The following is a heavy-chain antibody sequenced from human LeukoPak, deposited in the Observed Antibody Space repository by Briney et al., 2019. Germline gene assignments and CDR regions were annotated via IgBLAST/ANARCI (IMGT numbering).Heavy chain of an antibody. D-gene: IGHD2-21*01. J-gene: IGHJ4*02. CDR1: GFTFSIFG. CDR2: IRYDGSNK. Sequence: PGGSLRLSCTASGFTFSIFGMHWVRQAPGKGLEWVAFIRYDGSNKYYADSVKGRFTISRDNSKNTLYLQMNSLRAEDTAVYYCAKEEMVVVIAIPGDYGGNSAFDYWGQGTLVTVSS. CDR3: AKEEMVVVIAIPGDYGGNSAFDY. V-gene: IGHV3-30*02.